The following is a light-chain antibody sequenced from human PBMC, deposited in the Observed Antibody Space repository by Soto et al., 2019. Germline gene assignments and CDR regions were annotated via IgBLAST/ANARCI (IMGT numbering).Light chain of an antibody. CDR1: QSVKNF. Sequence: EVVLTQSPATLSLSPGERATLSCRASQSVKNFFAWYQQKPGQAPRLLISDASNRATAIPARFSGSGSGTDFTLTISALEPEDLGVYYCQQRNNWQFTCGPGPKVDIK. J-gene: IGKJ3*01. V-gene: IGKV3-11*01. CDR2: DAS. CDR3: QQRNNWQFT.